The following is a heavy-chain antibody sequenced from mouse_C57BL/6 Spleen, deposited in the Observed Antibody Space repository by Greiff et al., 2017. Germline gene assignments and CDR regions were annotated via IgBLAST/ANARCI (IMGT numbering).Heavy chain of an antibody. CDR3: ARGKGGMDY. CDR2: INPNNGGT. V-gene: IGHV1-26*01. Sequence: VQLQQSGPELVKPGASVKISCKASGYTFTDYYMNWVKQSHGKSLEWIGDINPNNGGTSYNQKFKGKATLTVDKSSSTAYMELRSLTSEDSAVYYCARGKGGMDYWGQGTSVTVSS. CDR1: GYTFTDYY. J-gene: IGHJ4*01.